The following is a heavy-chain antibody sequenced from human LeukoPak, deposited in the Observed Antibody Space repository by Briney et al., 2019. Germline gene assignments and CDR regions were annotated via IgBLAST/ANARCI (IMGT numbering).Heavy chain of an antibody. J-gene: IGHJ4*02. CDR1: GGTFSGYY. CDR3: ARDMGYDYVWGSYRSPFDY. V-gene: IGHV4-59*12. Sequence: SETLSLTCAVYGGTFSGYYWSWIRQPPGKGLEWIGYIYYSGSTNYNPSLKSRVTISVDTSKNQFTLKLSSVTAADTAVYYCARDMGYDYVWGSYRSPFDYWGQGTLVTVSS. D-gene: IGHD3-16*02. CDR2: IYYSGST.